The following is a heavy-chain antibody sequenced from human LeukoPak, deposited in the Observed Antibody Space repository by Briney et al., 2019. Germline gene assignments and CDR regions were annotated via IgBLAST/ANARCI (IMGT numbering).Heavy chain of an antibody. D-gene: IGHD5-24*01. CDR1: GYTLTELS. J-gene: IGHJ4*02. CDR2: FDPEDGET. CDR3: AIIDGYNRAFDY. Sequence: ASVKVSCKVSGYTLTELSMHWVRQAPGKGLEWMGGFDPEDGETIYAQKFQGRVTMTEDTSTDTANMELSSLRSEDTAVYYCAIIDGYNRAFDYWGQGTLVTVSS. V-gene: IGHV1-24*01.